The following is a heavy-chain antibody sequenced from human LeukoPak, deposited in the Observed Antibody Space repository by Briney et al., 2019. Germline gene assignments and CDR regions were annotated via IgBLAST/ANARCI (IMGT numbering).Heavy chain of an antibody. V-gene: IGHV3-21*01. J-gene: IGHJ6*04. CDR3: AELGITMIGGV. CDR1: GFTFSSYW. D-gene: IGHD3-10*02. Sequence: PGGSLRLSCAASGFTFSSYWMHWVRQAPGKGLVWVSSISSISSYIYYADSVKGRFTISRDNAKNSLYLQMNSLRAEDTAVYYCAELGITMIGGVWGKGTTVTISS. CDR2: ISSISSYI.